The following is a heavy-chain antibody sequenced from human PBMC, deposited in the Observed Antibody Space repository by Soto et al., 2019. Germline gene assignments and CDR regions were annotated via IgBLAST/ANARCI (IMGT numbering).Heavy chain of an antibody. CDR2: IHDRGST. CDR1: GGSISNNRW. CDR3: AGQWEGGDGAFDP. J-gene: IGHJ5*02. D-gene: IGHD2-21*02. V-gene: IGHV4-4*02. Sequence: QVQLQESGPGLAKPSGTLSLTCAVSGGSISNNRWWTWVRQAPGKGLEWIGEIHDRGSTNYNLSLKRRATVSIDRAKNQFSLGLRAVTAADTAVYYSAGQWEGGDGAFDPWGQGTLVTVSS.